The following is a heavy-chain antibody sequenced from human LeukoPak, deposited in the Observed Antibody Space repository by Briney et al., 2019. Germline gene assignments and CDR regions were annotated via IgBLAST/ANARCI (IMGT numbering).Heavy chain of an antibody. CDR2: INHSGST. V-gene: IGHV4-34*01. Sequence: PSETLSLTCAVYGGSFSGYYWSWLRQPPGKGLEWIGEINHSGSTNYNPSLKSRVTISVDTSKNQFSLKLSSGTAADTAVYYCARGGIVVVPAGFDYWGQGTLVTVSS. D-gene: IGHD2-2*01. CDR1: GGSFSGYY. CDR3: ARGGIVVVPAGFDY. J-gene: IGHJ4*02.